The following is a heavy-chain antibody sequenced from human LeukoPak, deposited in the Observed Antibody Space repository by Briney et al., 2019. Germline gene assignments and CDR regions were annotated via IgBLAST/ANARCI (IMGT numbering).Heavy chain of an antibody. Sequence: GGSLRLSCAASGFTFSNAWMSWVRQAPGKGLEWVGRIKSRTDGGTTDYAAPVKGKFTISRDDSKNTLYLQMNSLNTEDTAVYYCTTPYYSGSGTITPIYYFDYWGQGTLVTVSS. V-gene: IGHV3-15*01. CDR2: IKSRTDGGTT. J-gene: IGHJ4*02. D-gene: IGHD3-10*01. CDR3: TTPYYSGSGTITPIYYFDY. CDR1: GFTFSNAW.